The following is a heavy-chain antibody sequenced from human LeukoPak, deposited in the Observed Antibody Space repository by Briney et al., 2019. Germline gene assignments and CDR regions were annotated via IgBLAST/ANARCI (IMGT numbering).Heavy chain of an antibody. CDR2: IDSGGRT. CDR3: ARHSSSWYLAFDI. CDR1: GFTVSSNY. D-gene: IGHD6-13*01. V-gene: IGHV3-53*01. J-gene: IGHJ3*02. Sequence: GGSLRLSCAVSGFTVSSNYMSWVRQAPGKGLEWVSVIDSGGRTYYADSVKGRFTIFRDNSKNTLHLQMNSLRAEDTAVYYCARHSSSWYLAFDIWGQGTMVTVSS.